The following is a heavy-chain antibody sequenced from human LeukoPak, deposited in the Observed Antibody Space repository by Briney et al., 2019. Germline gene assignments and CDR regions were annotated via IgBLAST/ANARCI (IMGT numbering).Heavy chain of an antibody. V-gene: IGHV1-2*02. CDR3: ARGRGTTMVRGVITNYFDL. Sequence: PRASVKVSCKASGYTFTGYYMHWVRQAPGQGLEWMGWIDPNSGGTNYAQKFLGSVTMTGDTSINTAFMELSRLRSDDTAIYYCARGRGTTMVRGVITNYFDLWGRGSLVTVSS. CDR1: GYTFTGYY. J-gene: IGHJ2*01. CDR2: IDPNSGGT. D-gene: IGHD3-10*01.